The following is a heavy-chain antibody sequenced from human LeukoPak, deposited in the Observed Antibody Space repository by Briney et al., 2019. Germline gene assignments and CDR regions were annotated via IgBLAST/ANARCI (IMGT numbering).Heavy chain of an antibody. CDR1: GFTFDDYA. CDR2: IGWNSVNI. J-gene: IGHJ4*02. Sequence: GGSLRLSCAASGFTFDDYAMHWVRQAPGKGLEWVSGIGWNSVNIDYADSVKGRFTISRDNVKNSLYLQMNSLRAEDTALYYCANSRGFCSSTSCSSPFDYWGQGTLVTVSS. D-gene: IGHD2-2*01. V-gene: IGHV3-9*01. CDR3: ANSRGFCSSTSCSSPFDY.